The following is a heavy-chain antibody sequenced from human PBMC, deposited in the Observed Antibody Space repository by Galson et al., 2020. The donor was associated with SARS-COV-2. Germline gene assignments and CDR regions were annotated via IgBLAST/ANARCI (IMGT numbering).Heavy chain of an antibody. V-gene: IGHV1-18*04. CDR3: ARVLYCSSTSCYIIKHYYYYYYMDV. CDR2: ISAYNGNT. D-gene: IGHD2-2*01. CDR1: GYTFTSYG. J-gene: IGHJ6*03. Sequence: ASVKVSCKASGYTFTSYGISWVRQAPGQGLEWMGWISAYNGNTNYAQKLQGRVTMTTDTSTSTAYMELRSLRSDDTAVYYCARVLYCSSTSCYIIKHYYYYYYMDVWGKGTTVTVSS.